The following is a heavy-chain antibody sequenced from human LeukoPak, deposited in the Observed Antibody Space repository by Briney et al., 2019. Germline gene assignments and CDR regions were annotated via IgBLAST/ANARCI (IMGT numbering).Heavy chain of an antibody. D-gene: IGHD3-10*01. CDR3: ARAYYSDAFDI. CDR1: GFTFSSYE. CDR2: ISSSGSTI. Sequence: PGGSLRLSCAASGFTFSSYEMSWVRQAPGKGLEWVSYISSSGSTIYYADSVKGRFTISRDNAKNSLYLQMNSLRAEDTAVYYCARAYYSDAFDIWGQGTMVTVSS. J-gene: IGHJ3*02. V-gene: IGHV3-48*03.